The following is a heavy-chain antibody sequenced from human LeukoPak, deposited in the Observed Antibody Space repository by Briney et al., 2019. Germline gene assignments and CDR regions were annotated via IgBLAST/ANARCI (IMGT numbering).Heavy chain of an antibody. D-gene: IGHD5-18*01. CDR3: AKDQGIQLWLKYFQH. V-gene: IGHV3-23*01. CDR2: ISGSGGTT. Sequence: GGSLTLSCAASGFTFSSYAMSWVRPAPRKGLEWVSAISGSGGTTLYADSVKGRFTISRDNSKSTLYLQMNSLRAEDTAVYYCAKDQGIQLWLKYFQHWGQGTLVTVSS. J-gene: IGHJ1*01. CDR1: GFTFSSYA.